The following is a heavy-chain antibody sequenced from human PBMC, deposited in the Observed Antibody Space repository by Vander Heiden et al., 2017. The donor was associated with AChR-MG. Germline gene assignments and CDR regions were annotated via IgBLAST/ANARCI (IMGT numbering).Heavy chain of an antibody. CDR3: AKDSGSYDY. D-gene: IGHD1-26*01. J-gene: IGHJ4*02. CDR1: GFTFSSYA. CDR2: ISGSGGDT. Sequence: EVQLLESEGGLVQPGGSLRLSCAASGFTFSSYAMAWGRQAPGGGLEWVSAISGSGGDTFYADSVKGRFTISRDNSKNTLYLQMNSLRAEDTAVYYCAKDSGSYDYWGQGTLVTVSS. V-gene: IGHV3-23*01.